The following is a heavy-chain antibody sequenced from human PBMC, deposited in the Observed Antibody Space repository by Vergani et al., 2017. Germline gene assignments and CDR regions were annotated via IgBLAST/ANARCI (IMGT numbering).Heavy chain of an antibody. CDR3: ARHSTVEWLVKLGWIDP. J-gene: IGHJ5*02. D-gene: IGHD6-19*01. V-gene: IGHV4-39*01. CDR1: NDSVSNTFYY. CDR2: IYYSGST. Sequence: QVQLQESGPGLVKPSETLSLTCTVSNDSVSNTFYYWGWIRQTPGKGLEWIGSIYYSGSTYYNPSLKSRVTISVDTSKNQFSRMLSSVTAADTAVYFCARHSTVEWLVKLGWIDPWGQGILVTVSS.